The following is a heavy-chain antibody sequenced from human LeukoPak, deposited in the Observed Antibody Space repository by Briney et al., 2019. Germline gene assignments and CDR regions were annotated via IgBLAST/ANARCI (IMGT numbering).Heavy chain of an antibody. CDR3: ATGAMVYEY. D-gene: IGHD3-10*01. CDR2: FGPHVGET. J-gene: IGHJ4*02. V-gene: IGHV1-24*01. CDR1: GCTLTKLS. Sequence: ASVTVSCKLSGCTLTKLSIDWVRQAPGKGLECMGSFGPHVGETNHAQKLQGRVKITTDTSTDTAYMEMSSLQCEDTAVYYCATGAMVYEYWGQGDLVSVSS.